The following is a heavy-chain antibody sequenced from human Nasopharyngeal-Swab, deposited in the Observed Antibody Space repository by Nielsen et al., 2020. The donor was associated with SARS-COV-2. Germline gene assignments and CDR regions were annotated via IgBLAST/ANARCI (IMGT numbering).Heavy chain of an antibody. V-gene: IGHV3-23*01. CDR1: GFTFSNYA. J-gene: IGHJ4*02. CDR2: ISASGGST. D-gene: IGHD3-22*01. CDR3: ARRGRDRFDANGYYYGRYFDY. Sequence: GESLKISCAASGFTFSNYAMSWVRQAPGKGLEWVSAISASGGSTFFAASVKGRFTIYRDNSKNTLFLQVNSLRGEDTAIYYCARRGRDRFDANGYYYGRYFDYWGQGTLVTVSS.